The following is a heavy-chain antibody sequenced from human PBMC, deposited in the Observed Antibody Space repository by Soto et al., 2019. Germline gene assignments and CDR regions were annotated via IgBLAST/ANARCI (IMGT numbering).Heavy chain of an antibody. CDR3: ARDSGVGATTEHFDY. CDR1: GFTFSSYA. D-gene: IGHD1-26*01. J-gene: IGHJ4*02. Sequence: GGSLRLSCAASGFTFSSYAMHWVRQAPGKGLEWVAVISYDGSNKYYADSVKGRFTISRDNSKNTLYLQMNSLRAEDTAVYYCARDSGVGATTEHFDYWGQGTLVTVSS. CDR2: ISYDGSNK. V-gene: IGHV3-30-3*01.